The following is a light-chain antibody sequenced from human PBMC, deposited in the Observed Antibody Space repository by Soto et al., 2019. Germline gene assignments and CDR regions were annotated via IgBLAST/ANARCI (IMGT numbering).Light chain of an antibody. V-gene: IGKV3-15*01. CDR1: QSVSSN. CDR3: QQYNNWPPTWT. J-gene: IGKJ1*01. CDR2: GVS. Sequence: EILMTQSPATLSVSPGERATLSCRASQSVSSNLAWYQQKPGQAPRLLIYGVSTRATDIPARFSGSGSGTEFTLSISILQSEDFAVYYCQQYNNWPPTWTFGQGTKVEI.